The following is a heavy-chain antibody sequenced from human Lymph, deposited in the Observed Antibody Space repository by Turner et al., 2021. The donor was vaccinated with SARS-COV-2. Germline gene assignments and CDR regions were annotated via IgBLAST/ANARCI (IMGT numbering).Heavy chain of an antibody. CDR3: ARNAYGVWSGYFSVCAFGI. CDR2: IYDNGST. D-gene: IGHD3-3*01. J-gene: IGHJ3*02. Sequence: QLQLQELGPGLVMPSETLFFTSTSSGGSTSSSSYCWGWIRQPPGRELECIGRIYDNGSTYYSRTLKSPVTMSVDTSKNQFTLKLSSVTAADTAVYYCARNAYGVWSGYFSVCAFGIWGQGTMVTVSS. CDR1: GGSTSSSSYC. V-gene: IGHV4-39*01.